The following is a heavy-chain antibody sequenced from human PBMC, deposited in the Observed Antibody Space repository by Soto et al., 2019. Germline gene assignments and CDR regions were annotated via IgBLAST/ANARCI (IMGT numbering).Heavy chain of an antibody. Sequence: QLQLQESGPGLVKPSETLSLTCTVSGGSISSSNYYWDWIRQPPGKGLEWIGSIYYSGSTYYNPSLESRATISVDTSKNQFSLKLSSVTAADTAVYYCAGGVADSLYYFDYWGQGALVTVSS. J-gene: IGHJ4*02. D-gene: IGHD3-16*01. CDR2: IYYSGST. CDR3: AGGVADSLYYFDY. CDR1: GGSISSSNYY. V-gene: IGHV4-39*01.